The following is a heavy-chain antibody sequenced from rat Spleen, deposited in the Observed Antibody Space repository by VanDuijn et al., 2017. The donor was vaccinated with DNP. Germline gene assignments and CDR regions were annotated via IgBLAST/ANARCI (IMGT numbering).Heavy chain of an antibody. V-gene: IGHV5S10*01. CDR3: TTLITFMSG. CDR2: IIYDGSRT. J-gene: IGHJ4*01. Sequence: EVQLVESGGGLVQPGRSLKLSCAASGFTFSDYSMAWVRQAPKKGLEWVATIIYDGSRTYYRDSVKGRFTISRDNAKSSLFLQMDSLRSEDTATYYCTTLITFMSGWSQGTSVTVSS. D-gene: IGHD1-1*01. CDR1: GFTFSDYS.